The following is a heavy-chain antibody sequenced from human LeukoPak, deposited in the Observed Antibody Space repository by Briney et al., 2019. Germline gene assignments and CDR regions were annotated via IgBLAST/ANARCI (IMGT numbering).Heavy chain of an antibody. J-gene: IGHJ4*02. CDR1: GFTFDDYA. CDR3: TKDGEVGNWADY. Sequence: PGRSLRLSCAASGFTFDDYAMHWVRQAPGKGLEWVSTISGSGDSTYYADSVKGRFTISRDNSKNTLYLQMNSLRAEDTAVYSCTKDGEVGNWADYWGQGTLVTVSS. D-gene: IGHD2-21*01. V-gene: IGHV3-23*01. CDR2: ISGSGDST.